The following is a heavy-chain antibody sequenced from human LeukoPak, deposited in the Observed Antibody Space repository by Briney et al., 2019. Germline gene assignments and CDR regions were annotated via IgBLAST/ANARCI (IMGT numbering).Heavy chain of an antibody. CDR3: ASVGPGVLDY. CDR1: GGSFSGYF. J-gene: IGHJ4*02. Sequence: SETLSLTCAVYGGSFSGYFWSWIRQPPGKGLEWIVEINHNETTNSNPSLKSRVTVSVDTSKSQFSLNLSSVTAADTAVYYCASVGPGVLDYWGQGALVTVSS. V-gene: IGHV4-34*01. D-gene: IGHD7-27*01. CDR2: INHNETT.